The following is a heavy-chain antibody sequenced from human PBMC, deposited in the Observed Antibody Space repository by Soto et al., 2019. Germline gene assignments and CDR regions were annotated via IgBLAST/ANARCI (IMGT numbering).Heavy chain of an antibody. J-gene: IGHJ6*02. CDR3: ARAQGAAATIIYYYYGMDV. CDR2: ISYDGSNK. CDR1: GFTFSSYA. V-gene: IGHV3-30-3*01. Sequence: PVGSLRLSCAASGFTFSSYAMHWVRQAPGKGLEWVAVISYDGSNKYYADSVKGRFTISRDNSKNTLYPQMNSLRAEDTAVYYCARAQGAAATIIYYYYGMDVWGQGTTVTVSS. D-gene: IGHD2-15*01.